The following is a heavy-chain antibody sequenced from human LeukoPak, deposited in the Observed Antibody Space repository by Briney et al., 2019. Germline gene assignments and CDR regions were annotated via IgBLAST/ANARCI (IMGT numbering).Heavy chain of an antibody. V-gene: IGHV7-4-1*02. CDR2: INTNTGNP. CDR1: GYTFTNYH. Sequence: GASVKVSCKASGYTFTNYHMNWVRQAPGQGLEWMGWINTNTGNPTYAQGFTGRFVFSLDTSVSTAYLQISSLKAEDTAVYYCARTAEWLRFDYFDYWGQGTLVTVSS. D-gene: IGHD5-12*01. J-gene: IGHJ4*02. CDR3: ARTAEWLRFDYFDY.